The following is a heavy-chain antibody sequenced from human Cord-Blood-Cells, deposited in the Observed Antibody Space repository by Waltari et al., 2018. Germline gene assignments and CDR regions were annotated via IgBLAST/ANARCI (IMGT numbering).Heavy chain of an antibody. Sequence: QVQLQQWGAGLFTPSETLSPTCAVYGGSFSGYYWSWIRQPPGKGLEWIGEINHSGSTNYNPSLKSRVTISVDTSKNQFSLKLSSVTAADTAVYYCARWAIRAYFDLWGRGTLVTVSS. V-gene: IGHV4-34*01. CDR3: ARWAIRAYFDL. J-gene: IGHJ2*01. D-gene: IGHD2-21*01. CDR2: INHSGST. CDR1: GGSFSGYY.